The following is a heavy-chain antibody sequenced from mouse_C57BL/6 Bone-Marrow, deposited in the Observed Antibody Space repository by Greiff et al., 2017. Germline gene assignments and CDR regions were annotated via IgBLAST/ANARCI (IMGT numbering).Heavy chain of an antibody. Sequence: VKLQESDAELVKPGASVKISCKVSGYTFTDHTIHWMKQRPEQGLAWIGYIYPRDGSTKYNEQFKGTATLTAAKSSSTASMQLNSLTSEDSAVYFCARWGPTVVAKDWYCDVWGTGTTVTVSS. CDR2: IYPRDGST. CDR3: ARWGPTVVAKDWYCDV. V-gene: IGHV1-78*01. CDR1: GYTFTDHT. J-gene: IGHJ1*03. D-gene: IGHD1-1*01.